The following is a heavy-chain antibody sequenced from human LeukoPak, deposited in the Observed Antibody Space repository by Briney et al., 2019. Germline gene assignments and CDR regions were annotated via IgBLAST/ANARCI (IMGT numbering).Heavy chain of an antibody. CDR1: GYTFTSYG. J-gene: IGHJ6*02. Sequence: ASVKVSCKASGYTFTSYGISWVRQAPGQGLEWMGWISAYNGNTNYAQKLQGRVTMTTDTSTSTAYMELRSLRSDDTAVYYCARLFGLQYAYGMDVWGQGTTVTGSS. D-gene: IGHD4-11*01. CDR2: ISAYNGNT. CDR3: ARLFGLQYAYGMDV. V-gene: IGHV1-18*01.